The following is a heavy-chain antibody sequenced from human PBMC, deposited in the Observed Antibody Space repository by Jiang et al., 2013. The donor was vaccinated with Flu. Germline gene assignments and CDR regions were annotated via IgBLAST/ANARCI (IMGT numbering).Heavy chain of an antibody. J-gene: IGHJ3*02. CDR3: ARHLTMVRGADAFDI. V-gene: IGHV4-59*08. D-gene: IGHD3-10*01. CDR2: IYYSGNT. CDR1: GGSISSYY. Sequence: LLKPSETLSLTCTVSGGSISSYYWSWIRQPPGKGLEWIGYIYYSGNTNYNPSLKSRVTISVDTSKNQFSLKLSSVTAADTAVYYCARHLTMVRGADAFDIWGQGTMVTVSS.